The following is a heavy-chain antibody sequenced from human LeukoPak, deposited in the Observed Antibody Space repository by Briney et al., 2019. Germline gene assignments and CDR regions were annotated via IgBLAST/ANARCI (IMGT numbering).Heavy chain of an antibody. D-gene: IGHD3-10*01. CDR3: TRVSLLDSPDY. J-gene: IGHJ4*02. CDR1: GFTFSSSW. CDR2: IKEDGSEK. Sequence: SGGSLRLSCAASGFTFSSSWMNWVRQAPGKGLEWVANIKEDGSEKCYVDSVKGRFTISRDNAKKSLYLQMNSLRAEDTAVYYCTRVSLLDSPDYWGQGTLVTVSS. V-gene: IGHV3-7*01.